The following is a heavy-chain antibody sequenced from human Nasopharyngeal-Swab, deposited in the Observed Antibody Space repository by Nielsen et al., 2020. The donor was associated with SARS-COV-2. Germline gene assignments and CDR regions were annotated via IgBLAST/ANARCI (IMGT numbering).Heavy chain of an antibody. CDR1: GGTFSSYA. CDR2: IIPIFGTA. J-gene: IGHJ4*02. D-gene: IGHD6-6*01. CDR3: ARASVEYSNADRYFDY. Sequence: SVKVSCKASGGTFSSYAISCVRQAPGQGLEWMGGIIPIFGTANYAQKFQGRVTITADESTSTAYMELSSLRSEDTAVYYCARASVEYSNADRYFDYWGQGTLVTVSS. V-gene: IGHV1-69*01.